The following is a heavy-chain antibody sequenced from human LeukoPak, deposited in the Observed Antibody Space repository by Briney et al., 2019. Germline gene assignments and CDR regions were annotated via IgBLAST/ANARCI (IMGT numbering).Heavy chain of an antibody. CDR2: IYTSGST. V-gene: IGHV4-4*07. CDR1: GGSISSYY. D-gene: IGHD3-22*01. J-gene: IGHJ4*02. Sequence: SETLSLTCTVSGGSISSYYWSWIRQPAGKGLEWIGRIYTSGSTNYNPSLKSRVTMSVDTSKNQFSLKLSSVTAADTAVYYCARQYYYDNSGYLGPFDYWGQGTLVTVSS. CDR3: ARQYYYDNSGYLGPFDY.